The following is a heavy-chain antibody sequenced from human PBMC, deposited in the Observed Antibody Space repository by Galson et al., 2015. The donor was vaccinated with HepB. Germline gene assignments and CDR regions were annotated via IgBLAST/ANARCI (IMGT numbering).Heavy chain of an antibody. J-gene: IGHJ6*03. CDR3: AKDPGPYYYYYMDV. Sequence: LRLSYAASGFTFDDYAMHWVRQVPGKGLEWVSGISWNSGSRGYGDSVKGRFTISRDNAKNSLHLQMNSLRPEDTALYFCAKDPGPYYYYYMDVWGTGTTVTVSS. CDR2: ISWNSGSR. V-gene: IGHV3-9*01. CDR1: GFTFDDYA.